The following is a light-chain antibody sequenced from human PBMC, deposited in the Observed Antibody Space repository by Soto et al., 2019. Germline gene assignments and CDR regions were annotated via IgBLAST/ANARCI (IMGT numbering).Light chain of an antibody. V-gene: IGKV3-20*01. CDR1: QTITPTF. CDR3: QQFGVSPT. J-gene: IGKJ4*01. Sequence: EIVLTQSPGTLSLSPGERAILSCRASQTITPTFLAWYQQKPGQAPRLLIYGASSRATDIPDRFSGSGSGTDFTLTISKLEPEDFAVYYCQQFGVSPTFGGGTKVEIK. CDR2: GAS.